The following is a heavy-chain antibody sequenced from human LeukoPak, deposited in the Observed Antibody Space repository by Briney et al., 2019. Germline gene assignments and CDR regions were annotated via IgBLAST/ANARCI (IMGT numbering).Heavy chain of an antibody. CDR1: GGSISSGGYS. CDR2: IYHSGST. CDR3: ARSVTGEDSGYDYYFDH. Sequence: SETLSLTCAVSGGSISSGGYSWSWIRQPPGKGLEWIGYIYHSGSTYYNPSLKSRVTISVDRSKNQFSLKLSSVTAADTAVYYCARSVTGEDSGYDYYFDHWGQGTLVTVSS. V-gene: IGHV4-30-2*01. D-gene: IGHD5-12*01. J-gene: IGHJ4*02.